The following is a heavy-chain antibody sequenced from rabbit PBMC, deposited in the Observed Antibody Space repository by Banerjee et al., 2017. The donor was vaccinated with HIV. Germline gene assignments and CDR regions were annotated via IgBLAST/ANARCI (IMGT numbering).Heavy chain of an antibody. Sequence: QSLEESGGDLVKPGGTLTLTCTVSGFSLSNYAMSWVRQAPGKGLEWIACIDTGDDNTYYESWAKGRFTISKTSSTTMDLKMTSLTAADTATYFCARLFSYYISGWGAAFNLWGQGTLVTVS. CDR3: ARLFSYYISGWGAAFNL. V-gene: IGHV1S40*01. J-gene: IGHJ4*01. CDR2: IDTGDDNT. D-gene: IGHD4-1*01. CDR1: GFSLSNYA.